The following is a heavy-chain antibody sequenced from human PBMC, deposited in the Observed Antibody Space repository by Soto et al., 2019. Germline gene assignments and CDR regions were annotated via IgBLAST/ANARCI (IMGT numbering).Heavy chain of an antibody. CDR1: GYTFTGYY. D-gene: IGHD2-15*01. CDR2: INPKSGAT. J-gene: IGHJ5*02. Sequence: ASVKVSCKAFGYTFTGYYMHWVRQAPGQGLEWMGWINPKSGATKYAQKFQGRVIMTRDTSMYTVYMEVMRLRSDDSAIYYCARDGLHDVDIHGWLHPLGQGTPVTVCS. CDR3: ARDGLHDVDIHGWLHP. V-gene: IGHV1-2*02.